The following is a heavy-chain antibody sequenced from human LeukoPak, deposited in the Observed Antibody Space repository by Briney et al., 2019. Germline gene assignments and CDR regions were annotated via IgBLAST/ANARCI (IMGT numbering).Heavy chain of an antibody. CDR2: IYYSGSS. D-gene: IGHD3-3*01. V-gene: IGHV4-59*01. CDR1: GGSISSYY. J-gene: IGHJ5*02. CDR3: ARHQSGLGFLEWLGNFFDP. Sequence: TSETLSLTCTVSGGSISSYYWSWIRQPPGKGLEWIGYIYYSGSSNYNPSLRSRVTISVDTSKNQFSLKLSSVTAADTAVYYCARHQSGLGFLEWLGNFFDPWGQGTLVTVSS.